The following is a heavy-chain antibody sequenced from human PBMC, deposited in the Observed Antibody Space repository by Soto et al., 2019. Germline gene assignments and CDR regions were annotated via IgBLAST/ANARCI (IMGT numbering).Heavy chain of an antibody. D-gene: IGHD3-3*01. J-gene: IGHJ6*02. CDR2: IWYDGSNK. Sequence: GGSLRLWCAAAELKCISYGRHWVRHAPDKGLESVAVIWYDGSNKCYADSVKGRFTISRDNSKNTLYLQMNSLRAEDTAVYYCVSDVKGLRFLQWPLRLDVWGQGSTVTGSS. V-gene: IGHV3-33*08. CDR3: VSDVKGLRFLQWPLRLDV. CDR1: ELKCISYG.